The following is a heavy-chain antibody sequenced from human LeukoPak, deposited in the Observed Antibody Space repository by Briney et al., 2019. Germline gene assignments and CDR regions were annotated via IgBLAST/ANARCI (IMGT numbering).Heavy chain of an antibody. CDR3: ARKSMGYCSGGSCYSDAFDI. CDR1: GYTFTGYY. J-gene: IGHJ3*02. D-gene: IGHD2-15*01. Sequence: GASVKVSCKASGYTFTGYYMHWVRQAPGQGLEWMGRINPNSGGTNYAQKFQGRVTMTRDTSISTAYMEVSRLRSDDTAVYYCARKSMGYCSGGSCYSDAFDIWGQGTMVTVSS. CDR2: INPNSGGT. V-gene: IGHV1-2*06.